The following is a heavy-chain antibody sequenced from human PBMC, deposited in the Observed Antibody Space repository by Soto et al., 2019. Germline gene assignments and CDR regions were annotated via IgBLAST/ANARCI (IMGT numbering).Heavy chain of an antibody. V-gene: IGHV3-74*01. Sequence: PGGSLRLSCAASGFTFSSCGMHWVRQAPGKGLVWVSRINSDGSSTSYADSVKGRFTISRDNAKNTLYLQMNSLRAEDTAVYYCARERQEEGGLRFLEWLLYHYMDVWGKGTTVTVSS. CDR3: ARERQEEGGLRFLEWLLYHYMDV. J-gene: IGHJ6*03. CDR1: GFTFSSCG. D-gene: IGHD3-3*01. CDR2: INSDGSST.